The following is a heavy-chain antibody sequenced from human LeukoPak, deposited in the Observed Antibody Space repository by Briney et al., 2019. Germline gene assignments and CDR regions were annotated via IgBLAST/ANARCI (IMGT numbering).Heavy chain of an antibody. Sequence: GGSLRLSCTVSGFTVSSNSMSWVRQAPGKGRDWVSSISSSSSYIYYADSVKGRFTISRDNAKNSLYLQMNSLSAEDTAVYYCAKDHGITMVRGVPDPWGQGTLVTVSS. V-gene: IGHV3-21*04. D-gene: IGHD3-10*01. CDR1: GFTVSSNS. J-gene: IGHJ5*02. CDR3: AKDHGITMVRGVPDP. CDR2: ISSSSSYI.